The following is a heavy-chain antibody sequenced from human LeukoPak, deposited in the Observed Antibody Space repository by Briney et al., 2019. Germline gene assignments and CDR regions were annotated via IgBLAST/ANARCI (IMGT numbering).Heavy chain of an antibody. CDR3: ARAPTVSEYFQH. Sequence: GGSLRLSCAASGFTFSSYAMSWVRQAPGKGLEWVSAISGSGGSTYYADSVKGRFTISRDNSKNTLYLQMNSLRAEDTAVYYCARAPTVSEYFQHWGQGTLVTVSS. CDR1: GFTFSSYA. J-gene: IGHJ1*01. V-gene: IGHV3-23*01. CDR2: ISGSGGST. D-gene: IGHD3-16*01.